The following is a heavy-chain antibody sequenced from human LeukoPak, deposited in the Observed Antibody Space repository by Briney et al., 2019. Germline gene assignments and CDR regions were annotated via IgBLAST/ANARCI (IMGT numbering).Heavy chain of an antibody. CDR2: ISYDGSNN. V-gene: IGHV3-30*18. Sequence: GGSLRLSCAASGFTFSSYGMHWVRQAPGKGLEWVAVISYDGSNNYYADSVKGRFTISRDNSKNTLYLQMNSLRAEDTAVYYCAKVGRFGELYVYFDYWGQGTLVTVSS. D-gene: IGHD3-10*01. CDR3: AKVGRFGELYVYFDY. J-gene: IGHJ4*02. CDR1: GFTFSSYG.